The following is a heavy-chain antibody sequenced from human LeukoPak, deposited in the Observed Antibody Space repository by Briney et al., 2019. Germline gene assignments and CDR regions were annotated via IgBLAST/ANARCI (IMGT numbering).Heavy chain of an antibody. CDR2: INSDGSWT. V-gene: IGHV3-74*01. D-gene: IGHD2/OR15-2a*01. CDR1: GSHW. J-gene: IGHJ4*02. CDR3: VSFYETY. Sequence: GGSLRLSCAASGSHWMHWVRQAPGKGLVWVSHINSDGSWTSYADSVKGRFTISKDNAKNTVYLQMNNLRAEDTAVYYCVSFYETYWGRGTLVTVSS.